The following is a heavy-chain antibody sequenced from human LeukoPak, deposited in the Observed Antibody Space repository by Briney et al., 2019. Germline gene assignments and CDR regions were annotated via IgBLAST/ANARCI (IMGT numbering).Heavy chain of an antibody. Sequence: ASVKVSCKASGYTFTSFDISWVRQAPGQGLEWMGWISIDNGNTNYAQKLQGRVTLTTDTSTSTAYMELRSLRSEDTAVYYCATWRVLLWFGEGWFDPWGQGTLVTVSS. D-gene: IGHD3-10*01. CDR3: ATWRVLLWFGEGWFDP. CDR2: ISIDNGNT. V-gene: IGHV1-18*01. J-gene: IGHJ5*02. CDR1: GYTFTSFD.